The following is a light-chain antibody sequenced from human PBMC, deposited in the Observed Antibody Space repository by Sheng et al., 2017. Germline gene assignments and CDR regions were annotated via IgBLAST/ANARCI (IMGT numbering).Light chain of an antibody. CDR2: AAS. Sequence: DIQLTQSPSFLSASVGDRVTITCRASQGINNYLAWYQQKPGKAPNLLIYAASTLQSGVPSRFSGSGSGTEFTLIISSLQPDDFATYYCQQYKSYPLTFGGGTKVEIK. CDR3: QQYKSYPLT. CDR1: QGINNY. V-gene: IGKV1-9*01. J-gene: IGKJ4*01.